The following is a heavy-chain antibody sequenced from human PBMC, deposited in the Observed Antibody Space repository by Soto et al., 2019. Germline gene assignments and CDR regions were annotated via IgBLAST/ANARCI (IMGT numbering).Heavy chain of an antibody. CDR2: ISSSSSTI. CDR1: GFTFSSYS. CDR3: ARVSKTGTTNWFDP. V-gene: IGHV3-48*02. Sequence: EVQLVESGGGLVQPGGSLRLSCAASGFTFSSYSMNWVRQAPGKGLEWVSYISSSSSTIYYADSVKGRFTISRDNAKNSLYLQMNSLRDEDTAVYYCARVSKTGTTNWFDPWGQGTLVTVSS. J-gene: IGHJ5*02. D-gene: IGHD1-1*01.